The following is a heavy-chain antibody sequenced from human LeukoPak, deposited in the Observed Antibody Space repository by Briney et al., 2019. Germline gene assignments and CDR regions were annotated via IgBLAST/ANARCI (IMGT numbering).Heavy chain of an antibody. D-gene: IGHD3-10*01. CDR3: ASLDKYYLHAFDI. Sequence: PGGSLRLSCAASGFTFSSYWMHWVRQAPGKGLVWVSRINSDGSSTSYADSVKGRFTISRDNAKNTLYLQMNSLRAEDTAVYYCASLDKYYLHAFDIWGQGTMVTVSS. J-gene: IGHJ3*02. CDR2: INSDGSST. CDR1: GFTFSSYW. V-gene: IGHV3-74*01.